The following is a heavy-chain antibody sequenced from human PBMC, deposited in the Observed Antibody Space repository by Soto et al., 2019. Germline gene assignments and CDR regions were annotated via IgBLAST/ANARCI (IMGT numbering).Heavy chain of an antibody. CDR2: IYDSGRT. Sequence: QVQLQESGPGLVKPSQTLSLTCTVSGGSISSGGYYWSCIRQHPGKGLEWIGYIYDSGRTYYNPSIKSRVTISVDTSKNQFSLKLSSVTAADTAVYYCARAMTTVKYNWFDPWGQGTLVTVSS. V-gene: IGHV4-31*03. J-gene: IGHJ5*02. CDR3: ARAMTTVKYNWFDP. CDR1: GGSISSGGYY. D-gene: IGHD4-17*01.